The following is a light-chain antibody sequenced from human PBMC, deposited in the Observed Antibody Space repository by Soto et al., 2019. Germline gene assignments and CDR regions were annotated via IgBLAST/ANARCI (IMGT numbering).Light chain of an antibody. Sequence: DIQMTHSPSSLSAFVGDRVSITCQASEDIGFSVKWYHQKTGRPPKLLIYDASNLDAGIPSRFSGSGSQTDFTLTISSLQPEDGGTYYCQQHHHLPWTFGQGTKVELK. CDR1: EDIGFS. V-gene: IGKV1-33*01. J-gene: IGKJ1*01. CDR3: QQHHHLPWT. CDR2: DAS.